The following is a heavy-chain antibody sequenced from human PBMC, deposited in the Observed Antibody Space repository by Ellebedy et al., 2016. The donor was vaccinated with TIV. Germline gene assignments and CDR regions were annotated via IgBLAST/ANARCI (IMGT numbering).Heavy chain of an antibody. CDR2: IYYSGST. Sequence: MPSETLSLTCTVSGGSISSGGYYWSWIRQHPGKGLEWIGYIYYSGSTYYNPSLKSRVTISVDTSKNQFSLKLSSVTAADTAVYYCAGDYGAYFDYWGQGTLVTVSS. J-gene: IGHJ4*02. CDR1: GGSISSGGYY. D-gene: IGHD4-17*01. CDR3: AGDYGAYFDY. V-gene: IGHV4-31*03.